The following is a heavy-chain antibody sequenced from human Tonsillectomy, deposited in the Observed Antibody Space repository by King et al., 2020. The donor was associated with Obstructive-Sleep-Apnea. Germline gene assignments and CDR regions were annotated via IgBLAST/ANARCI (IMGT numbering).Heavy chain of an antibody. V-gene: IGHV3-7*03. D-gene: IGHD2-2*01. CDR2: IKQDGSEK. CDR1: GFTFSSYW. J-gene: IGHJ4*02. Sequence: DVQLVESGGGLVQPGGSLRLSCAASGFTFSSYWMSWVRQAPGKGLEWVANIKQDGSEKYYVDSVKGRFTISRDNAKNSLYLQMNSLRAEDTAGYYCARARRYCSSTSCYGCFFDYWGQGTLVTVSS. CDR3: ARARRYCSSTSCYGCFFDY.